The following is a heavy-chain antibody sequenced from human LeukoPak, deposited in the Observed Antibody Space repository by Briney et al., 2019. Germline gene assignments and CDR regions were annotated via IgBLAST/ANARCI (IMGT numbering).Heavy chain of an antibody. D-gene: IGHD6-19*01. J-gene: IGHJ4*02. CDR3: ARRRPRIAVAGFDY. CDR2: ISAYNGNT. V-gene: IGHV1-18*01. Sequence: ASVKVSCKASGYTFTSYGISWVRQAPGQGLEWMGWISAYNGNTNYAQKLQGRVTMTTDTSTSTAYMELRSLRSEDTAVYYCARRRPRIAVAGFDYWGQGTLVTVSS. CDR1: GYTFTSYG.